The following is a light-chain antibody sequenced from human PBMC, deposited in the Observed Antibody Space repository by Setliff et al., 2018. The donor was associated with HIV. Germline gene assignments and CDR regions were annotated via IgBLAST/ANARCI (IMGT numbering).Light chain of an antibody. CDR2: DIT. J-gene: IGLJ1*01. Sequence: QSALTQPPSVSGAPGQRVTMSCTGSSSNIGAGFDVHWYQHLPGKAPKLLIYDITNRPSGVPDRFSGSKSGTSASLAITGLQAEDEADYYCQPYDKSLTGSAVFGTGTKVTVL. CDR1: SSNIGAGFD. CDR3: QPYDKSLTGSAV. V-gene: IGLV1-40*01.